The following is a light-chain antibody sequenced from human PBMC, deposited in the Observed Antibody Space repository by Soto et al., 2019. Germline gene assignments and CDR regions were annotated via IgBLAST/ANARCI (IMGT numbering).Light chain of an antibody. CDR3: QQSYSTPVVT. Sequence: DIQMTQSPSSLSASVGDRVTITCRASQSISSYLNWYQQKPGKAPKLLIYAASSLQSGVPSSFSGSGSGTDFTLTISSLQPEDFATYYCQQSYSTPVVTFGQGTKLEIK. J-gene: IGKJ2*01. CDR2: AAS. V-gene: IGKV1-39*01. CDR1: QSISSY.